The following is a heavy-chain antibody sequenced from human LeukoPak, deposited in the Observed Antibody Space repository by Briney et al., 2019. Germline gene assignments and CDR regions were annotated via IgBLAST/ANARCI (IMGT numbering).Heavy chain of an antibody. CDR3: GDKVGAIYGY. V-gene: IGHV3-74*01. Sequence: HPGGSLRLSCVASGYTFSSYWMHWVRQAPGKGLEWVSGINNDGCRITYADSVKGRFTISRDSAKNTLFLQMNRLRDEDTAVYYCGDKVGAIYGYWGQGTLVTVSS. CDR2: INNDGCRI. CDR1: GYTFSSYW. J-gene: IGHJ4*02. D-gene: IGHD1-26*01.